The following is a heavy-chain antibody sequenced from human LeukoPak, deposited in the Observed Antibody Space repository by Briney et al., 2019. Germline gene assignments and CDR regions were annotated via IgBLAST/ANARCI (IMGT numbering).Heavy chain of an antibody. CDR3: ARGTAVPYYFDY. CDR1: GFTFNTYG. CDR2: INNGGENT. J-gene: IGHJ4*02. Sequence: GGSLRLSCAASGFTFNTYGMTWFRQAPGKGLEWVSTINNGGENTHYADSVKGRFTISRDNSKNTLYLQVNSLRAEDTAVYYCARGTAVPYYFDYWGQGTLVTVSS. D-gene: IGHD2-21*02. V-gene: IGHV3-23*01.